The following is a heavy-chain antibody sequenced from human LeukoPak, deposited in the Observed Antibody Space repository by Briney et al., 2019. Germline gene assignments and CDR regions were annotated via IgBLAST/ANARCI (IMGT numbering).Heavy chain of an antibody. CDR3: ARYRRVAGTQGYFDY. CDR2: ITGSSSFI. CDR1: GFTFSTYS. J-gene: IGHJ4*02. Sequence: GGPLRLSCAASGFTFSTYSMNWVRQAPGKGLEWVSSITGSSSFIYYADSVKGRFTISRDNAKNSLYLQMNSLRAEDTAVYYCARYRRVAGTQGYFDYWGQGTLVTVSS. V-gene: IGHV3-21*01. D-gene: IGHD6-19*01.